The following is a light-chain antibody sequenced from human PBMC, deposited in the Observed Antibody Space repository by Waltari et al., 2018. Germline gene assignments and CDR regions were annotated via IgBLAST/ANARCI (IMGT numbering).Light chain of an antibody. CDR3: QQYDNLPRT. V-gene: IGKV1-33*01. CDR2: DVS. Sequence: DIQMTQSPSSLSASVGDRVTTTCQASQDINNHLNWYQQKLGKAPKLLIYDVSKLEIGVPSRFSGSGSGTHFTFTINSLQPEDLATYYCQQYDNLPRTFGQGTKVENK. CDR1: QDINNH. J-gene: IGKJ1*01.